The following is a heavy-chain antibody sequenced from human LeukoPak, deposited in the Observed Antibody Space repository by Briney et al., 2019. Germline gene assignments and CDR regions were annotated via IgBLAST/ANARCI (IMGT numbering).Heavy chain of an antibody. CDR3: ARDLMDTAMVRGVGY. Sequence: PGGSLRLSCAASGFTFSSYSMNWVRQAPGKGLEWVSSISSSSSYIYYADSVEGRFTISRDNAKNSLYLQMNSLRAEDTAVYYCARDLMDTAMVRGVGYWGQGTLVTVSS. D-gene: IGHD5-18*01. V-gene: IGHV3-21*01. J-gene: IGHJ4*02. CDR1: GFTFSSYS. CDR2: ISSSSSYI.